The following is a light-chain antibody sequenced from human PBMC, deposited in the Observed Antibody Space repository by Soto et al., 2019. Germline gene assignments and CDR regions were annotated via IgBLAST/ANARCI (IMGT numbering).Light chain of an antibody. CDR3: QDFGSTLYT. V-gene: IGKV3-20*01. Sequence: EVVLTQSPGTPSLSPGDRATLSCRASQTVTSDYLAWYQQKPGQAPRLLIYGSSNRASGIPDRFSGSGSATDFTRTITSLETEDFAAYHGQDFGSTLYTFGQGTKLQIK. J-gene: IGKJ2*01. CDR2: GSS. CDR1: QTVTSDY.